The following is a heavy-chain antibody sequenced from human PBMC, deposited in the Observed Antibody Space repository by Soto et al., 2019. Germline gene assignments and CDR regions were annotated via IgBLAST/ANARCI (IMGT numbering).Heavy chain of an antibody. V-gene: IGHV3-23*01. CDR2: ISGSGGST. D-gene: IGHD1-1*01. Sequence: GGSLRLSCAASGFTFSSYAMSWVRQAPGKGLEWVSAISGSGGSTYYADFVEGRFTISRDDAKSELYLQMDRLRAEDTAVYYCARGGLEPFDYLGQGALVTVSS. CDR1: GFTFSSYA. CDR3: ARGGLEPFDY. J-gene: IGHJ4*02.